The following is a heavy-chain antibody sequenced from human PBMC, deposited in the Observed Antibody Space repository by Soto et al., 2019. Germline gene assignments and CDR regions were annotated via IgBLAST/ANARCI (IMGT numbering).Heavy chain of an antibody. CDR2: LSAYNGNT. V-gene: IGHV1-18*01. CDR1: GYTFSSYH. Sequence: QVQLVQSGAEVKKPGASVKVSCKSSGYTFSSYHISWARQAPGQGLEWMGWLSAYNGNTNYAQKLQGRVTMTTDTSTSTAYMAMRSLRSDDTAVYSCARDGPPTDSWGLGTLGTVSS. CDR3: ARDGPPTDS. J-gene: IGHJ5*01.